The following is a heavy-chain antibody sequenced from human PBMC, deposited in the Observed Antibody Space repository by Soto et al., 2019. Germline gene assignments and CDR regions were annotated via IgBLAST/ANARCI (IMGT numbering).Heavy chain of an antibody. Sequence: ASVKVSCKASGGTFSSYAISWVRQAPGQGLEWMGGIIPIFGTANYAQKFQGRVTITADKSTSTAYMELSSLRSEDTAVYYCARKYCSSTSCPFDIWGQGTMVTVSS. D-gene: IGHD2-2*01. CDR1: GGTFSSYA. V-gene: IGHV1-69*06. J-gene: IGHJ3*02. CDR2: IIPIFGTA. CDR3: ARKYCSSTSCPFDI.